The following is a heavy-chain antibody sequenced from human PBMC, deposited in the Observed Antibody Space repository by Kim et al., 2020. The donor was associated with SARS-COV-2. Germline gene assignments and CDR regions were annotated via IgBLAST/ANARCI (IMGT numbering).Heavy chain of an antibody. Sequence: GGSLRLSCAASGFTFSSYAMHWVRQAPGKGLEWVAVISYDGSNKYYADSVKGRFTISRDNSKNTLYLQMNSLRAEDTAVYYCARDSDIVVVVGYWFDPWGQGTLVTVSS. D-gene: IGHD2-15*01. CDR2: ISYDGSNK. J-gene: IGHJ5*02. V-gene: IGHV3-30*04. CDR3: ARDSDIVVVVGYWFDP. CDR1: GFTFSSYA.